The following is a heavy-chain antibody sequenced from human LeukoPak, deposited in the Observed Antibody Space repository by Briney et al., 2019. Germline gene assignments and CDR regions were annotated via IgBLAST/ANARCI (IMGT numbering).Heavy chain of an antibody. CDR2: INPNSGGT. J-gene: IGHJ4*02. CDR3: ASAAGSFPHYYDSSGYHC. V-gene: IGHV1-2*06. CDR1: GYTFTGYY. Sequence: ASVKVSCKASGYTFTGYYMHWVRQAPGQGLEWMGRINPNSGGTNYAQKFQGRVTMTRDTSISTAYMELSRPRSDDTAVYYCASAAGSFPHYYDSSGYHCWGQGTLVTVSS. D-gene: IGHD3-22*01.